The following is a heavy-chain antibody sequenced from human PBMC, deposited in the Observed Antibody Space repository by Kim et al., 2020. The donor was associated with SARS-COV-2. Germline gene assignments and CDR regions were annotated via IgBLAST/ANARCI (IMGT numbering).Heavy chain of an antibody. CDR3: ARLAGDSRGYYAGFDF. V-gene: IGHV5-51*01. D-gene: IGHD3-22*01. J-gene: IGHJ4*02. Sequence: GESLKISCQGSGYRFTNYWIGWVRQMPGKVLEWMGIIYPGDSDTTYSPSFQGQVTMSADKSTAYMQWSSLKASDTAMYYCARLAGDSRGYYAGFDFWGQGTLVTVSS. CDR2: IYPGDSDT. CDR1: GYRFTNYW.